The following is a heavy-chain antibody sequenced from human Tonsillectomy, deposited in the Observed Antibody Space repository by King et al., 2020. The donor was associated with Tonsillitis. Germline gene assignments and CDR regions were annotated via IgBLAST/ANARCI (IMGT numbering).Heavy chain of an antibody. D-gene: IGHD6-13*01. CDR2: ISGSGGST. Sequence: EVQLVESGGGLVQPGGSLRLSRAASGFTFSSYAMSWARQAPGKGLEWVSAISGSGGSTYYADSVKGRFTISRDNSKSTLYLQMNSLRAEDTAVYYCAKGGATSSSWCYWRPRTLLPVSS. V-gene: IGHV3-23*04. J-gene: IGHJ4*02. CDR1: GFTFSSYA. CDR3: AKGGATSSSWCY.